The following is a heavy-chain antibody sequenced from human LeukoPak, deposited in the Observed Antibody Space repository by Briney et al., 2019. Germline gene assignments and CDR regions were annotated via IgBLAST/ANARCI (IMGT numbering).Heavy chain of an antibody. CDR3: ARERDSSWAFYYYYGMDV. D-gene: IGHD6-13*01. J-gene: IGHJ6*04. Sequence: GGSLRLSCAASGFTFSSYWMSWVRQAPGKGLEWVANIKHDGTEKYYVDSVKGRFTISRDNAKNSLYLQMNSLRAEDTAVYYCARERDSSWAFYYYYGMDVWGKGTTVTVSS. CDR2: IKHDGTEK. CDR1: GFTFSSYW. V-gene: IGHV3-7*03.